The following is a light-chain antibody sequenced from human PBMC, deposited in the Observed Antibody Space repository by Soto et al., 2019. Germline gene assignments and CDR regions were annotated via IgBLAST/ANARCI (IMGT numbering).Light chain of an antibody. CDR1: QSISDW. V-gene: IGKV1-5*01. J-gene: IGKJ1*01. CDR3: QQYNNWPRT. CDR2: DAS. Sequence: IQMNQSPSTLSAYIGDRVTITCRASQSISDWLAWFQLKPGKAPKLLIYDASSLESGVPSRFSGSGSGTEFTLTISSLQSEDFAVYYCQQYNNWPRTFGQGTKVDIK.